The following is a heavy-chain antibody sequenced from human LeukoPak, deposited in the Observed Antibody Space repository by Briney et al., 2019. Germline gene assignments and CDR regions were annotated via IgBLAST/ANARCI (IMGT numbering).Heavy chain of an antibody. V-gene: IGHV4-39*07. J-gene: IGHJ6*03. CDR2: INYRGST. CDR3: ARGAGYSREVNYYYYMDV. CDR1: GGSISTSTYY. D-gene: IGHD1-26*01. Sequence: PSETLSLTCFVSGGSISTSTYYWGWLRQPPGKGLEWIGSINYRGSTFYNPSLKSRVTISVDTSKNQFSLELTSATAADTAVYYCARGAGYSREVNYYYYMDVWGKGTTVTVSS.